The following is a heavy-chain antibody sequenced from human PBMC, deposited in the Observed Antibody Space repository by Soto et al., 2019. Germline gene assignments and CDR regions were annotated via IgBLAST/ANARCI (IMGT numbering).Heavy chain of an antibody. Sequence: GGSLRLSSAASGFNFSSYAMSWVRQAPGKGLEWVSAISGSGGSTYYADSVKGRFTISRDNSKNTLYLQMNSLRAEDTAVYYCAKELVPAAMVYYYYGMDVWGQGTTVTVSS. J-gene: IGHJ6*02. CDR1: GFNFSSYA. CDR2: ISGSGGST. V-gene: IGHV3-23*01. CDR3: AKELVPAAMVYYYYGMDV. D-gene: IGHD2-2*01.